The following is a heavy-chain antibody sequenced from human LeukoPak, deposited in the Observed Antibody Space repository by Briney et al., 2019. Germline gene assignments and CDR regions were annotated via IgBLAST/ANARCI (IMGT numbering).Heavy chain of an antibody. D-gene: IGHD6-13*01. J-gene: IGHJ4*02. Sequence: GGSLRLSCAASGFTFSNYAMSWVRQAPGKGLEWVSVISGLGGSTYYADSVKGRFAISGDNSKSTLWLQMNSLRADDTAIYYCARDVEARISAAGTFDYWGQGSLVTVSS. V-gene: IGHV3-23*01. CDR1: GFTFSNYA. CDR3: ARDVEARISAAGTFDY. CDR2: ISGLGGST.